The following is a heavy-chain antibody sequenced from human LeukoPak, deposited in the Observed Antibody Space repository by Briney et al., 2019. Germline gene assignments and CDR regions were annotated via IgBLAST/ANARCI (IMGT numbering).Heavy chain of an antibody. Sequence: SETLSLTCAVYGGSLSGYYWSWIRQPPGKGLEWIGEINHSGSTNYNPSLKSRVTISVDTSKNQFSLKLSSVTAADTAVYYCARHRGGYDHYYGMDVWGQGTTVTVSS. V-gene: IGHV4-34*01. CDR3: ARHRGGYDHYYGMDV. J-gene: IGHJ6*02. CDR2: INHSGST. D-gene: IGHD1-14*01. CDR1: GGSLSGYY.